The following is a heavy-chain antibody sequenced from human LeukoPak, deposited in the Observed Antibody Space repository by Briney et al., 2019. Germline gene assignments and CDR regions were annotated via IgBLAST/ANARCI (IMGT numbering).Heavy chain of an antibody. D-gene: IGHD2/OR15-2a*01. CDR2: MYNSGTT. CDR1: GGSISSGGYY. J-gene: IGHJ4*02. V-gene: IGHV4-61*08. CDR3: ARDSMTDSSTFDY. Sequence: SETLSLTCTVSGGSISSGGYYWSWIRQPPGKGLEWIGYMYNSGTTNYNPSLKSRVTISVDTSKNQFSLKLSSVTAADTAVYYCARDSMTDSSTFDYWGQGTLVTVSS.